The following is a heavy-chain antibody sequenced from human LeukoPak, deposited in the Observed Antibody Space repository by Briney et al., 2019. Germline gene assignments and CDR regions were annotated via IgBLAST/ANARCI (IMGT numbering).Heavy chain of an antibody. CDR3: TRQDSY. CDR1: GFTFSGSA. V-gene: IGHV3-73*01. CDR2: IRSKANSYAT. Sequence: GGSLKLSCAASGFTFSGSAMHWVRQASGKGLEWVGRIRSKANSYATAYAASVKGRFTISRDDLKKTAYLQMNSLKTEDTAVYYCTRQDSYWGQGTLVTVSS. J-gene: IGHJ4*02.